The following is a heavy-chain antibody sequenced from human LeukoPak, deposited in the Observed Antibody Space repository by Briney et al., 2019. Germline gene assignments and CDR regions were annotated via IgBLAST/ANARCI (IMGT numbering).Heavy chain of an antibody. Sequence: GESLKISCKGSGYSFTTYWIGWVRQLPGKGLEWMGIIFPDDSDTRYSPSFQGQVTISAEKSISTAYLQWSSLKASDTAMYYCARLRGSGSYYRGHNWFDPWGQGTLVTVSS. V-gene: IGHV5-51*01. J-gene: IGHJ5*02. CDR1: GYSFTTYW. D-gene: IGHD3-10*01. CDR3: ARLRGSGSYYRGHNWFDP. CDR2: IFPDDSDT.